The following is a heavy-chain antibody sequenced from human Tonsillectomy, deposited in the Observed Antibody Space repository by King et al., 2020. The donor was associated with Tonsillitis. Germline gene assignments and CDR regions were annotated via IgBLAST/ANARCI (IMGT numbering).Heavy chain of an antibody. CDR1: GYTFTSYA. D-gene: IGHD6-19*01. CDR2: INAGNGNT. Sequence: VQLVQSGAEVKKPGASVQVSCKASGYTFTSYAMHWVRQAPGQRLEWMGWINAGNGNTKYSQKFQGRVTITRDTSASTAYMELSSLSSEDTAVYYCARDRIAVAGTWWFDPWGQGTLVTVSS. V-gene: IGHV1-3*01. J-gene: IGHJ5*02. CDR3: ARDRIAVAGTWWFDP.